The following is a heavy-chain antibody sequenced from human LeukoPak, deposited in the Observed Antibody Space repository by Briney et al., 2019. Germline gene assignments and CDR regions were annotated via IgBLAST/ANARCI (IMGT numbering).Heavy chain of an antibody. CDR3: ARGQEVYSSSWYDYGNYYYYMDV. CDR2: INHSGST. CDR1: GGSFSGYY. D-gene: IGHD6-13*01. J-gene: IGHJ6*03. V-gene: IGHV4-34*01. Sequence: SETLSLTCAVYGGSFSGYYWSWIRQPPGKGLEWIGEINHSGSTNYNPSLKSRVTISVDTSKNQFSLKLGSVTAADTAVYYCARGQEVYSSSWYDYGNYYYYMDVWGKGTTVTVSS.